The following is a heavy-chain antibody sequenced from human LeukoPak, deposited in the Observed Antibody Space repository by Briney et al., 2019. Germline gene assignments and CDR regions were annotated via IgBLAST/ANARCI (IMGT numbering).Heavy chain of an antibody. CDR1: GYSLSSGYY. V-gene: IGHV4-38-2*02. Sequence: SETLSLTCAVSGYSLSSGYYWGWIRQPPAKGLEWIGSMYHSGSTYYNPSLKSRVSIVVDTSKNQSSLKLRSVTAADTAVYYCARDEAVTGSSFDYWGQGILVSVSS. CDR2: MYHSGST. J-gene: IGHJ4*02. CDR3: ARDEAVTGSSFDY. D-gene: IGHD6-19*01.